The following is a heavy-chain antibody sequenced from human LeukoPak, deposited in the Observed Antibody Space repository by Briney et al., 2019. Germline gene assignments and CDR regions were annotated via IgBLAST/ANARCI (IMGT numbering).Heavy chain of an antibody. CDR2: IKQGGSEK. CDR3: AREGQQSYGMDV. Sequence: GGSLRLSCAASGFTFRNYWITWVCQAPGKGLEWVANIKQGGSEKHYVDSVKGRFTISRDDATNSLYLQMNSLRIEDTAVYYCAREGQQSYGMDVWGQGTTVTVSS. D-gene: IGHD6-13*01. J-gene: IGHJ6*02. V-gene: IGHV3-7*05. CDR1: GFTFRNYW.